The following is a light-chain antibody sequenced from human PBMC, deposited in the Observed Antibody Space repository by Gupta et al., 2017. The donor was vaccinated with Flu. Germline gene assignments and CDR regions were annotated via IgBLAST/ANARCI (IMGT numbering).Light chain of an antibody. J-gene: IGKJ1*01. CDR2: AAS. CDR1: QNIRTN. V-gene: IGKV1-39*01. CDR3: GQRHRSSWT. Sequence: DIQMTQSASSLSASVGDRLSIPCRATQNIRTNLNWYRQKAGKAPELLIYAASRRNRGVPSRFSGSGNGKDFTLVITMRQPEDFATYYCGQRHRSSWTFGQGTX.